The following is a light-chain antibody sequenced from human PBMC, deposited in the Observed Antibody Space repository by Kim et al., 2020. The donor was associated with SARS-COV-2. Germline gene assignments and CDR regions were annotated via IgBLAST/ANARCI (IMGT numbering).Light chain of an antibody. CDR2: RDS. V-gene: IGLV3-9*01. J-gene: IGLJ2*01. CDR1: NIGSKN. CDR3: QVWDSSTVV. Sequence: VALGQTARITWGGNNIGSKNGHWYQQKPGQAPVLFIYRDSNRPSGIPERFSGSNSGNTATLTISRAQAGDEADYYCQVWDSSTVVFGGGTQLTVL.